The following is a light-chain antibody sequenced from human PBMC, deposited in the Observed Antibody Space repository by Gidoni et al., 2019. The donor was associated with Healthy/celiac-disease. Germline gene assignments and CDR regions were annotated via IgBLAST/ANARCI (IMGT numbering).Light chain of an antibody. CDR1: QSVSRY. CDR3: QQRSNWPSLT. V-gene: IGKV3-11*01. J-gene: IGKJ4*01. CDR2: HAS. Sequence: ESVLTQYPATLSLSPGERATLSCRASQSVSRYLAWYQQKSGQAPRLLIYHASNRATGIPARFSGSGSGTHFTLTISRLEPQDFAVYYCQQRSNWPSLTFGGGTKVEIK.